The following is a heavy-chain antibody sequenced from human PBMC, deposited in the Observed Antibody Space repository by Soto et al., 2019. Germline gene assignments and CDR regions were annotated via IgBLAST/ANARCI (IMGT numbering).Heavy chain of an antibody. CDR1: GITVSGNY. D-gene: IGHD6-6*01. CDR3: ASTRGSSYDY. CDR2: IYNGGGT. V-gene: IGHV3-53*02. Sequence: EVQLVETGGGLIQPGGSLRLSCAASGITVSGNYMSWVRQAPGKGLEWVSVIYNGGGTYYADSVKGRFTISRDNSKNTLYLQMNSLRAEDTAVYDCASTRGSSYDYWGQGTLVTVSS. J-gene: IGHJ4*02.